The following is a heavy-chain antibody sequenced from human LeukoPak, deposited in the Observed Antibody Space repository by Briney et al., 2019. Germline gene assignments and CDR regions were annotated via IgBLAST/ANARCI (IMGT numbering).Heavy chain of an antibody. Sequence: SETLSLTCTVSGGSISSSSYYWGWIRQPPGKGLEWIGNMYYSGSTYYNPSLKSRVTISVDTSNNQFSLKLSSVTAADTAVYYCARDTYYYYGSGSYPRPDYWGQGTLVTVSS. CDR3: ARDTYYYYGSGSYPRPDY. CDR1: GGSISSSSYY. D-gene: IGHD3-10*01. V-gene: IGHV4-39*07. CDR2: MYYSGST. J-gene: IGHJ4*02.